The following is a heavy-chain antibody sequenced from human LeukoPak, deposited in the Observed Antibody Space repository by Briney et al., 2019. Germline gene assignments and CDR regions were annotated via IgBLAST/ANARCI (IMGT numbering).Heavy chain of an antibody. J-gene: IGHJ2*01. CDR2: ISGSGGST. V-gene: IGHV3-23*01. CDR3: ARVNYYDLFFDL. CDR1: GFTFSSYG. D-gene: IGHD3-22*01. Sequence: GGSLRLSCAASGFTFSSYGMSWVRQAPGKGLEWVSAISGSGGSTYYADSVKGRFTISRDNSKNTLYLQMNSLRAEDTAVYYCARVNYYDLFFDLWGRGTVVTVSS.